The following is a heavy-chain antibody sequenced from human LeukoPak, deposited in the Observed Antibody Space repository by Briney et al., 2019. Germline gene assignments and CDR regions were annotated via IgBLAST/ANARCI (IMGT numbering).Heavy chain of an antibody. Sequence: ASVKVSCKASGYTFTVYYMHWVRQAPGQGLEWMGWINPNSGGTNYAQKFQGRVTMTRDTSISTAYMELSRLRSDDTAVYYCAREDYYGGNSGLPDYWGQGTLVTVSS. CDR2: INPNSGGT. D-gene: IGHD4-23*01. CDR1: GYTFTVYY. CDR3: AREDYYGGNSGLPDY. J-gene: IGHJ4*02. V-gene: IGHV1-2*02.